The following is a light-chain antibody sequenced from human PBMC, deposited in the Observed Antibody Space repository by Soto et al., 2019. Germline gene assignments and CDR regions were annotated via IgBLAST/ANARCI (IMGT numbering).Light chain of an antibody. CDR1: QSLLHSNGYNY. CDR2: LGS. CDR3: MQALQTQLT. V-gene: IGKV2-28*01. J-gene: IGKJ4*01. Sequence: DIVMTQSPLSLPVTPGEPASISCRSSQSLLHSNGYNYLDWYLQKPGQSPQLLIYLGSNRASGVPDRFSGSGSGIHFTLKTSRVEAEDVGVYYCMQALQTQLTFGGGTKVEIK.